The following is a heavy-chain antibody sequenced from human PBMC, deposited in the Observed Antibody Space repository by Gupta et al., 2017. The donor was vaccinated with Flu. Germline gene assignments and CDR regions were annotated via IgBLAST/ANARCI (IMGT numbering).Heavy chain of an antibody. Sequence: WIGYIYYSGSTYYNPSLKSRVTISVDTSKNQFSLKLSSVTAADTAVYYCAREPIPRYCSGGSCYSAFSRFDPWGQGTLVTGSS. D-gene: IGHD2-15*01. J-gene: IGHJ5*02. V-gene: IGHV4-30-4*01. CDR3: AREPIPRYCSGGSCYSAFSRFDP. CDR2: IYYSGST.